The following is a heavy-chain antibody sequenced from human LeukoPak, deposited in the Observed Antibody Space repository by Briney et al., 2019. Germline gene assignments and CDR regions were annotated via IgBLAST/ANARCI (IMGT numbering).Heavy chain of an antibody. CDR3: AREGYYGSGSPPSLYFDY. CDR1: GFTFSDYY. D-gene: IGHD3-10*01. J-gene: IGHJ4*02. CDR2: TSSDLNVK. Sequence: GGSLRLSCAASGFTFSDYYMSWVRQAPGKGLEWVAVTSSDLNVKLYADSVKGRFTISRDNSRSTLYLQMNSLRPEDTAIYYCAREGYYGSGSPPSLYFDYWGQGTLVTVSS. V-gene: IGHV3-30*03.